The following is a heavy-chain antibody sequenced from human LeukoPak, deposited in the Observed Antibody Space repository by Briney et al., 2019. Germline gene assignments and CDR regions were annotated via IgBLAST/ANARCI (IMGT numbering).Heavy chain of an antibody. V-gene: IGHV4-39*07. J-gene: IGHJ4*02. Sequence: SETLSLTCTVSGGSISSGGYYWSWIRQPPGKRLEWIGEINHSGSTNYNPSLKSRVTISVDTSKNQFSLKLSSVTAADTAVYYCARAVPQYYYDSSGYYYGDLVDYWGQGTLVTVSS. CDR1: GGSISSGGYY. D-gene: IGHD3-22*01. CDR2: INHSGST. CDR3: ARAVPQYYYDSSGYYYGDLVDY.